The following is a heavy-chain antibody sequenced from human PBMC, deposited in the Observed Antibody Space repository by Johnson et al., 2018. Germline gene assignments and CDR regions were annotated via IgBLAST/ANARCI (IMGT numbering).Heavy chain of an antibody. D-gene: IGHD1-26*01. CDR3: ARGSGEL. Sequence: EVQLVESGGGLIQPGGSLRLSCAASGFTVSSNYMSWVRQAPGKGLEWVPVSYSGGSTYYADSVKGRFTISRDNPKNTRSLQMNSLRAEDTAVDYCARGSGELWGQGTRVTVSS. J-gene: IGHJ3*01. CDR1: GFTVSSNY. V-gene: IGHV3-53*01. CDR2: SYSGGST.